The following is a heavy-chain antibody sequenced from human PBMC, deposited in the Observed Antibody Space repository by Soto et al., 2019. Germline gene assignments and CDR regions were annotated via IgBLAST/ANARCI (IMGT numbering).Heavy chain of an antibody. CDR2: ISAYNGNT. D-gene: IGHD3-10*01. J-gene: IGHJ6*03. Sequence: ASVKVSCKASGYTFTSYGISLVRQAPGQGLEWMGWISAYNGNTNYAQKLQGRVTMTTDTSTSTAYMELRSLRSDDTAVYYCASGSYYYYYMDVWGKGTTVTVSS. CDR1: GYTFTSYG. V-gene: IGHV1-18*01. CDR3: ASGSYYYYYMDV.